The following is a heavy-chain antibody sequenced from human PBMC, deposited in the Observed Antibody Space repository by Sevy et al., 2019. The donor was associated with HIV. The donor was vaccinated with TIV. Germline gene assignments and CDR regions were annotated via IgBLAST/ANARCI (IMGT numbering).Heavy chain of an antibody. J-gene: IGHJ6*04. D-gene: IGHD3-22*01. Sequence: GGSLRLSCEASGFTVSGNYMAWVRLAPGKGLEWVSLIDGGGSTYYADSVKGGFTISRQHAKNTLYLQMNPLRAEDTAVYFCARDRCYDGSGYYYYYYGMDVWGDGTTVTVSS. CDR2: IDGGGST. CDR3: ARDRCYDGSGYYYYYYGMDV. V-gene: IGHV3-66*01. CDR1: GFTVSGNY.